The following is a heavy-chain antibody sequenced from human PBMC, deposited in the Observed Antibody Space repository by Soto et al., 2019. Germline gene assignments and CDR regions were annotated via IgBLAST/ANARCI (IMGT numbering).Heavy chain of an antibody. V-gene: IGHV6-1*01. CDR3: DRGKVSDSGRYQDYNWFDT. D-gene: IGHD6-19*01. CDR2: TYYRSKWYN. Sequence: PSQTLSLTCAISGDSVSSNSAAWNWIRQSPSRGLEWLGRTYYRSKWYNDYAVSVRSRITINPDTSKNQFSLQLNSVTPEDTAVYYCDRGKVSDSGRYQDYNWFDTWGQGTLVTVSS. J-gene: IGHJ5*02. CDR1: GDSVSSNSAA.